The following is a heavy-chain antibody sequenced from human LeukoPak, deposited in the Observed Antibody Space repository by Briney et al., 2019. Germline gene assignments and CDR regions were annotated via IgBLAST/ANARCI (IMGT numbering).Heavy chain of an antibody. J-gene: IGHJ4*02. CDR2: INSDGSST. Sequence: GGSLRLSCAASGFTFSSYWMHWVRQVPGKGLEWVSRINSDGSSTSYADSVKDRFTISRDNAKNTLYLQMNSLRAEDTAVYYCASTIGSAPDYYGSGGFAVLDYWGQGTLATVSS. D-gene: IGHD3-10*01. V-gene: IGHV3-74*01. CDR1: GFTFSSYW. CDR3: ASTIGSAPDYYGSGGFAVLDY.